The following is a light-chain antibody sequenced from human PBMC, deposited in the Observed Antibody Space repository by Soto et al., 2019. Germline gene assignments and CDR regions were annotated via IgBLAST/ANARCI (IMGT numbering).Light chain of an antibody. CDR2: WAS. CDR1: QSILYSSNNKYY. V-gene: IGKV4-1*01. J-gene: IGKJ1*01. CDR3: QQYYITPQT. Sequence: DIVMTQSPDSLAVSLGERATINCKSSQSILYSSNNKYYLAWYQQKPGQPPKLLIYWASTRDSGVPDRFSGSGSGIYFTLTSSSLQAEDVAVYYCQQYYITPQTFGQGTKVEI.